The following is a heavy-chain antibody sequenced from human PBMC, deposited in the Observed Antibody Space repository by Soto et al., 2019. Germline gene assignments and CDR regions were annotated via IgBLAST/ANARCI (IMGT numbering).Heavy chain of an antibody. Sequence: GASVKVSCKACGFTFFTSAVQWVRQARGQGLEWIGWIVVVSGNTNYAQKFQERVTITRDMSTNTAYMELTSLRSEDTAVYYCAADPYCGGDCYFDYWGQGIMVTVSA. D-gene: IGHD2-21*02. J-gene: IGHJ4*02. V-gene: IGHV1-58*01. CDR1: GFTFFTSA. CDR2: IVVVSGNT. CDR3: AADPYCGGDCYFDY.